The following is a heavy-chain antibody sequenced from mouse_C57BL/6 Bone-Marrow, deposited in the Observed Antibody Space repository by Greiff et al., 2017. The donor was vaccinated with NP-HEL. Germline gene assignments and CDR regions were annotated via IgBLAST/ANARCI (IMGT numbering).Heavy chain of an antibody. V-gene: IGHV1-50*01. D-gene: IGHD2-2*01. J-gene: IGHJ2*01. CDR1: GYTFTSYW. CDR2: IDPSDSYT. Sequence: QVQLQQPGAELVKPGASVKLSCKASGYTFTSYWMQWVKQGPGQGLEWIGEIDPSDSYTNYNQKFKGKATLTVDTSSSTAYMQLSSLTSEDSAVYYCARGGGYGLDYWGQGTTLTVSS. CDR3: ARGGGYGLDY.